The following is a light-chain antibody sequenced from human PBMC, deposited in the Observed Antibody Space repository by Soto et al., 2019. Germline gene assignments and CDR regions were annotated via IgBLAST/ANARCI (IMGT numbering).Light chain of an antibody. V-gene: IGKV3-15*01. CDR2: GAS. Sequence: EIVMTQSPATLSVSPGERVTLSCRASQSVRNNLAWYQQKPGQVPRVLIYGASTRAIGIPDRFSGSGSGTEFTLTISSLQSEDCAVYYCQHYNNLWGFGGGTKVEIK. CDR1: QSVRNN. CDR3: QHYNNLWG. J-gene: IGKJ4*01.